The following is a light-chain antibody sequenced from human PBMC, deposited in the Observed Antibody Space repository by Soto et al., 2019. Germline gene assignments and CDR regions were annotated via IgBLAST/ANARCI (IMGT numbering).Light chain of an antibody. J-gene: IGLJ2*01. Sequence: QSALTQPASVSGSPGQSITISCTGASSDVGGYNFVSWYQHHPDKAPKLIIFGVTNRPSGVSNRFSGSKSGNTASLTISGLQAEDEAHYYCCSYAGSSTYVVFGGGTKLTVL. V-gene: IGLV2-23*02. CDR3: CSYAGSSTYVV. CDR1: SSDVGGYNF. CDR2: GVT.